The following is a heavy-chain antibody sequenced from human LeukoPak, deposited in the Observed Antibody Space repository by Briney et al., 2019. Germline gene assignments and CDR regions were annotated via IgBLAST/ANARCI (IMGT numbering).Heavy chain of an antibody. Sequence: PSETLSLTCTVSGGSVSSGSYYWSWIRQPPGKGLEWIGYIYHSGSTNYNPSLKSRVTISVDTSKNQFSLKLSSVTAADTAVYYCARDSPRSLGMDVWGQGTTVTVSS. CDR3: ARDSPRSLGMDV. CDR1: GGSVSSGSYY. V-gene: IGHV4-61*01. J-gene: IGHJ6*02. D-gene: IGHD3-16*01. CDR2: IYHSGST.